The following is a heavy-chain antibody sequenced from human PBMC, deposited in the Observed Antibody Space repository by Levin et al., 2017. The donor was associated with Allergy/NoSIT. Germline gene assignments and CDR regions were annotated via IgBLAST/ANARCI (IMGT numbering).Heavy chain of an antibody. V-gene: IGHV3-30*04. D-gene: IGHD3-22*01. CDR3: ARDRSYYDSSGYYPDAFDS. CDR2: ISYDGSNK. J-gene: IGHJ3*02. CDR1: GFTFSSYA. Sequence: QAGGSLRLSCAASGFTFSSYAMHWVRQAPGKGLEWVAVISYDGSNKYYADSVKGRFTISRDNSKNTLYLQMNSLRAEDTAVYYCARDRSYYDSSGYYPDAFDSWGQGTMVTVSS.